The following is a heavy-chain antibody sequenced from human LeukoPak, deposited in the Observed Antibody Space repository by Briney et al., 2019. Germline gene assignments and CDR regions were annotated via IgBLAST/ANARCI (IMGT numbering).Heavy chain of an antibody. D-gene: IGHD1-1*01. CDR1: GFTFSDYY. CDR2: ISSSGSTI. J-gene: IGHJ5*02. Sequence: GGSLRLSCAASGFTFSDYYMSWIRQAPGRGLEWVSYISSSGSTIYYADSVKGRFTISRDNAKNSLYLQMNSLRAEDTAVCYCAREAEPEGRYNWFDPWGQGTLVTVSS. CDR3: AREAEPEGRYNWFDP. V-gene: IGHV3-11*01.